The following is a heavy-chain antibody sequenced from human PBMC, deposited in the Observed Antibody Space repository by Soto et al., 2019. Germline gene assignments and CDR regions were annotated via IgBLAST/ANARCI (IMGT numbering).Heavy chain of an antibody. V-gene: IGHV3-23*01. Sequence: EVQVLESGGGLVQPGGSLRLSCAATGFTFSDFAMSWVRQGPGKGLEWVSRIYGGGNGPHYADSVKGRVTISRDNSKNTLYLQMNSLRAEDTAVYYCAKMEGMDPWAYSFDYWGQGTLVTVSS. CDR3: AKMEGMDPWAYSFDY. J-gene: IGHJ4*02. CDR2: IYGGGNGP. D-gene: IGHD2-2*03. CDR1: GFTFSDFA.